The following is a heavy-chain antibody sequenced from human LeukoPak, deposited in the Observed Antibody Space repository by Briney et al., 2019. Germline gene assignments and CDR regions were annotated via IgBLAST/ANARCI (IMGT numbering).Heavy chain of an antibody. CDR2: ISYDGSNK. CDR1: GFTFSSYG. Sequence: PGGSLRLSCAASGFTFSSYGMHWVRQAPGKGLEWVAVISYDGSNKYYADSVKGRFTISRDNAKSSLYLQMNSLRAEDTAVYYCARDPYSGSYGDYYYYMDVWGKGTTVTISS. V-gene: IGHV3-30*03. J-gene: IGHJ6*03. CDR3: ARDPYSGSYGDYYYYMDV. D-gene: IGHD1-26*01.